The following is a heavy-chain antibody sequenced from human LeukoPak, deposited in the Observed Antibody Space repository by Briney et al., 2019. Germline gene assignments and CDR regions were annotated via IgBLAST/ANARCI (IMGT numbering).Heavy chain of an antibody. J-gene: IGHJ4*02. CDR2: IYYSGTT. CDR1: GGSISSGDYF. V-gene: IGHV4-30-4*01. D-gene: IGHD3-3*01. Sequence: SETLSLTCSVSGGSISSGDYFWTWIRQPPGKGLEYIGYIYYSGTTYYSPSLKSRITMSVDMSANQFSLRLTSVSAADTAVYYCTRAYWIGFHFDSWGQGILVSVSS. CDR3: TRAYWIGFHFDS.